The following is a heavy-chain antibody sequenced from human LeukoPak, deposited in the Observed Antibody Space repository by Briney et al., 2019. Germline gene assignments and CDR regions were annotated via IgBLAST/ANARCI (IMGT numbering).Heavy chain of an antibody. J-gene: IGHJ4*01. Sequence: SVKVSCKASGGTFSSYAISWVRQAPGQGREWMGGIIPIFGTANYAQKFQGRVTITTDESTSTAYMELSSLRSEDTAVYYCARDVNPHTYYYDSSGYYPQVGFDYWGPGTLVTVSS. CDR1: GGTFSSYA. CDR2: IIPIFGTA. V-gene: IGHV1-69*05. D-gene: IGHD3-22*01. CDR3: ARDVNPHTYYYDSSGYYPQVGFDY.